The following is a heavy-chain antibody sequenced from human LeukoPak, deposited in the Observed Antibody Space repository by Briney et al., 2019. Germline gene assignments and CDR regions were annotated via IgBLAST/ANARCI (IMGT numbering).Heavy chain of an antibody. CDR2: IIGGAGGT. V-gene: IGHV3-23*01. J-gene: IGHJ4*02. CDR3: ARVQKSRKSVASAVDC. CDR1: GFSSSSHG. Sequence: PGGSLRLSCGASGFSSSSHGMSWVRQAPGKGLEWVSGIIGGAGGTYHADSVKGRFTISRDNAKNTLYLQMNSLRAEDTAVYYCARVQKSRKSVASAVDCWGRGTVVIVSS. D-gene: IGHD5-12*01.